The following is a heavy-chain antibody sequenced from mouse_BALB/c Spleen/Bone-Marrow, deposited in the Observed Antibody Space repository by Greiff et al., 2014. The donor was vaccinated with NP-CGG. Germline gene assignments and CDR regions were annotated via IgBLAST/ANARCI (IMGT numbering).Heavy chain of an antibody. D-gene: IGHD3-3*01. V-gene: IGHV5-4*02. CDR1: GFTFSDYY. CDR2: ISDGGNYT. CDR3: AGTWEAMDY. Sequence: VQLKDSGGGLVKPGGSLKLSFAASGFTFSDYYMYWVRQTPEKRLEWVATISDGGNYTYYPDSVKGRFTISRDNAKNNLYLQMSSLKSEDTAMYYCAGTWEAMDYWGQGTSVTVSS. J-gene: IGHJ4*01.